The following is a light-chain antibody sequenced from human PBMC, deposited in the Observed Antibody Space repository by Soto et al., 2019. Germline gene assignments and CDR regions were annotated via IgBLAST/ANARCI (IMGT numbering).Light chain of an antibody. CDR2: KAS. V-gene: IGKV1-5*03. J-gene: IGKJ1*01. CDR3: QQCKGYSRT. CDR1: QSISSW. Sequence: DIQMTQSPSTLSASVGDRVTITCRASQSISSWLAWYQQKPGKAPKLLIYKASGLESGVPSRFSGSGSGTDFTLTISSLQPDDFATYYCQQCKGYSRTFGQGTKVDIK.